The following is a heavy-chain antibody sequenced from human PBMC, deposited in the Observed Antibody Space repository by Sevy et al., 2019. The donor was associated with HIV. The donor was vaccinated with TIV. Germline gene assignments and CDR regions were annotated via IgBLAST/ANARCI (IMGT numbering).Heavy chain of an antibody. Sequence: GGSLRLSCTTSGFTFGDYGMSWFRQAPGKGLEWIGFIRSKPYGGATEYAASVKGRFTISRDDSKSIASLQMSSLKTEETAGYYGSRVPPPRLCSSASCYEGDYYYYGMDVWGQGTTVTVSS. D-gene: IGHD2-2*01. CDR2: IRSKPYGGAT. CDR3: SRVPPPRLCSSASCYEGDYYYYGMDV. CDR1: GFTFGDYG. V-gene: IGHV3-49*03. J-gene: IGHJ6*02.